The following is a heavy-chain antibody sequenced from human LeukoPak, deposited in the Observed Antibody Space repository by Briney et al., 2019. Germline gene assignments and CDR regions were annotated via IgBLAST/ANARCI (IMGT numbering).Heavy chain of an antibody. CDR2: IYYTGST. CDR1: GGSMRNYY. Sequence: PSETLSLTCSVSGGSMRNYYWSWIRQPPGKGLEWIGYIYYTGSTNYNPSLKSRVTISVDRSKNQFSLRLTSVTAADTAVFYCARSSNHALDDYYYMDVWGTGTTVTVSS. J-gene: IGHJ6*03. V-gene: IGHV4-59*01. CDR3: ARSSNHALDDYYYMDV. D-gene: IGHD4-11*01.